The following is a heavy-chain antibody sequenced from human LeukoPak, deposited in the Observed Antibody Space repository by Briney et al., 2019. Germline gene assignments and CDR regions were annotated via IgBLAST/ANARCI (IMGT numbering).Heavy chain of an antibody. CDR3: ASQFWWAAVPGTLDY. D-gene: IGHD6-19*01. CDR2: IKEDGSEK. Sequence: GGSLRLSCTASGFTFSSYWMSWVRQAPGRGLEWVANIKEDGSEKYCVDSVTGRFTISRDNAKKSLYLQMNSLGTEDTAVYYCASQFWWAAVPGTLDYWGQGTLVTVSS. CDR1: GFTFSSYW. J-gene: IGHJ4*02. V-gene: IGHV3-7*05.